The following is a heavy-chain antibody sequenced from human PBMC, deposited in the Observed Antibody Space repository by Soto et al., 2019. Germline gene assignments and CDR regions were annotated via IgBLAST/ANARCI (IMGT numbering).Heavy chain of an antibody. CDR1: GDSVSSNSAA. J-gene: IGHJ6*02. V-gene: IGHV6-1*01. CDR3: ARDRWYSXGWYGSYYYGMDV. Sequence: SQTLSLTCAISGDSVSSNSAAWNWIRQSPSRGLEWLGRTYYRSKWYNDYAVSVKSRITINPDTSKNQFSLQLSSVTAADTAVYYCARDRWYSXGWYGSYYYGMDVWGQGTTVTVSS. D-gene: IGHD6-19*01. CDR2: TYYRSKWYN.